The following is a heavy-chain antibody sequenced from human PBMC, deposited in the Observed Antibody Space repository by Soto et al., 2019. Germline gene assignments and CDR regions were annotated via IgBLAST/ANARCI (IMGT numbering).Heavy chain of an antibody. Sequence: SETLSLTCTVSGGSISSSSYYWGWIRQPPGKGLEWIGSIYHSGSTYYNPSLKSRVTISLDTSKNQFSLKLSSVTAADTAVYYCARLGGYYQSLDSWGQGTLVTVSS. D-gene: IGHD3-22*01. CDR3: ARLGGYYQSLDS. V-gene: IGHV4-39*07. CDR2: IYHSGST. J-gene: IGHJ5*01. CDR1: GGSISSSSYY.